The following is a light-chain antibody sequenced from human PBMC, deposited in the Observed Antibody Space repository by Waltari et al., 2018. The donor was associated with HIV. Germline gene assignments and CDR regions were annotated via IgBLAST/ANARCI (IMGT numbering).Light chain of an antibody. CDR3: CSYAGSSTPLV. V-gene: IGLV2-23*02. J-gene: IGLJ1*01. Sequence: QSALTQPASVSGSPGQSLTISCTGTSSDVGSYHLVSWYQQYPGKVPKLMFYEVSKRPSGVSNRFSGSKSGNTASLTISGLQAEDEADYYCCSYAGSSTPLVFGTATKVTVL. CDR1: SSDVGSYHL. CDR2: EVS.